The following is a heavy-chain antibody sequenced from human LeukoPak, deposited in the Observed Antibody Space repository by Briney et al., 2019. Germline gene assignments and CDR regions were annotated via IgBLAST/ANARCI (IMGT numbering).Heavy chain of an antibody. D-gene: IGHD2/OR15-2a*01. Sequence: GSLRLSCAASGFTFSSYEMNWVRQAPGKGLEWVSYISSSGSTIYYADSVKGRFTISRDNAKNSLYLQMNSLRAEDTAVYYCAGFDALGHFDYWGQGTLVTVSS. J-gene: IGHJ4*02. CDR2: ISSSGSTI. V-gene: IGHV3-48*03. CDR3: AGFDALGHFDY. CDR1: GFTFSSYE.